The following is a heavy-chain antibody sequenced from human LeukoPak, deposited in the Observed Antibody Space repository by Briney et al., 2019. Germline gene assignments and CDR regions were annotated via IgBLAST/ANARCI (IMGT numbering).Heavy chain of an antibody. CDR3: AHRTYYYDSSGLRAHAFDI. CDR1: GFSLSTSGVG. V-gene: IGHV2-5*01. J-gene: IGHJ3*02. D-gene: IGHD3-22*01. Sequence: SGPTLVNPTQTLTLTCTFSGFSLSTSGVGVGWIRQPPGKALEWLALIYWNDDKRYSPSLKSRLTITQDTSKTQVVLTMTNMDPVDTATYYCAHRTYYYDSSGLRAHAFDIWGQGTMVTVSS. CDR2: IYWNDDK.